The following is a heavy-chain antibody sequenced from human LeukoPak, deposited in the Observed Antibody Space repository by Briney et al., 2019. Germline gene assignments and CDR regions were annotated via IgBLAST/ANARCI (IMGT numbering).Heavy chain of an antibody. CDR2: ISAYNGNT. CDR1: GGTFSSYG. Sequence: ASVKVSCKASGGTFSSYGISWVRQAPGQGLEWMGWISAYNGNTNYAQKLQGRVTMTTDTSTSTAYMELRSLRSDDTAVYYCATRIAASHFDYWGQGTLVTVSS. CDR3: ATRIAASHFDY. J-gene: IGHJ4*02. D-gene: IGHD6-13*01. V-gene: IGHV1-18*01.